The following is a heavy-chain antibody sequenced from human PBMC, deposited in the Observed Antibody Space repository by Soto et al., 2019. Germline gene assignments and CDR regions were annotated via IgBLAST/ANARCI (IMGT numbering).Heavy chain of an antibody. J-gene: IGHJ4*02. D-gene: IGHD4-17*01. CDR2: ISWNSETI. V-gene: IGHV3-9*01. CDR3: AKDMKWGGMTTIHYFDS. CDR1: GFTVDDYA. Sequence: GGSLRLSCAASGFTVDDYAMHWVRQAPGKGLEWVSGISWNSETIDYADSVKGRFTISRDNAKSSLFLQMNSLRPDDTVLYFCAKDMKWGGMTTIHYFDSWGQGTLVTVSS.